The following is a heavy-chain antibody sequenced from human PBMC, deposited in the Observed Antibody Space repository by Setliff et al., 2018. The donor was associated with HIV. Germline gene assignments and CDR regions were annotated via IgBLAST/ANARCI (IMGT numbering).Heavy chain of an antibody. V-gene: IGHV1-69*10. D-gene: IGHD3-22*01. CDR2: IIPILGMS. Sequence: SVKVSCKASGGTFSIYAISWVRQAPGQGLEWMGGIIPILGMSIYAQKFQGRVTITADESTSTAYMELSSLRSDDTAVYYCARDHDSSAYTYFDYWGQGTLVTVSS. CDR3: ARDHDSSAYTYFDY. CDR1: GGTFSIYA. J-gene: IGHJ4*02.